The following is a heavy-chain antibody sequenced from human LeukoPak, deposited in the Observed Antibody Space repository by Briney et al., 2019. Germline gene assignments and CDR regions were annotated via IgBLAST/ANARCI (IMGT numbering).Heavy chain of an antibody. CDR2: IYYSGST. CDR3: ARWGDYYGSGSFDY. V-gene: IGHV4-59*01. J-gene: IGHJ4*02. Sequence: SETLSLTCTVSGGSISSYYWSWIRQPPGKGLEWIGYIYYSGSTNYNPSLKSRVTISVDTSKNQFSLKLSSVTAADTAVYYCARWGDYYGSGSFDYWGQGTLVTASS. D-gene: IGHD3-10*01. CDR1: GGSISSYY.